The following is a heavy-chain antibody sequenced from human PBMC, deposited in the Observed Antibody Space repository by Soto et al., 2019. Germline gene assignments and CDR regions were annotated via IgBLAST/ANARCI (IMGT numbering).Heavy chain of an antibody. CDR1: GDSVSSNSAA. V-gene: IGHV6-1*01. CDR3: AREGGSNSETMGPYYYYGMDV. CDR2: TYYRSKWYN. Sequence: PSQTLSLTGAISGDSVSSNSAAWNWIRQSPSRGLEWLGRTYYRSKWYNDYAVSVKSRITINPDTSKNQFSPQLNSVTPEDTAVYYCAREGGSNSETMGPYYYYGMDVWGQGTTVTVSS. J-gene: IGHJ6*02. D-gene: IGHD3-10*01.